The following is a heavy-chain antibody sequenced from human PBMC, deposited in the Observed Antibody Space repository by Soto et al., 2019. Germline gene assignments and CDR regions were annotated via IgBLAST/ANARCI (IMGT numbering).Heavy chain of an antibody. V-gene: IGHV3-30*18. D-gene: IGHD6-19*01. J-gene: IGHJ4*02. CDR3: AKNYPREEQWLVLWDY. Sequence: GGSLRLSCAASGFTFSSYGMHWVRQAPGKGLEWVAVISYDGSNKYYADSVKGRFTISRDNSKNTLYLQMNSLRAEDTAVYYCAKNYPREEQWLVLWDYWGQGTLVTVSS. CDR1: GFTFSSYG. CDR2: ISYDGSNK.